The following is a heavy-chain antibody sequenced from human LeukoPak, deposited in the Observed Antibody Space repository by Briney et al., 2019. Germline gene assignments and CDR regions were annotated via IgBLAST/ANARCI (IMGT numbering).Heavy chain of an antibody. CDR1: GYTFTSYG. CDR3: VRDGHRRYHYDSSGREDAFDI. Sequence: GASVKVSCKSSGYTFTSYGLSWVRQAPGQGLEWMGWISAYNGNTIYAQKLQGRVTMTTDISTSTAYMELSRLRSGDTAVYYCVRDGHRRYHYDSSGREDAFDIWGQGTMVTVSS. D-gene: IGHD3-22*01. CDR2: ISAYNGNT. J-gene: IGHJ3*02. V-gene: IGHV1-18*01.